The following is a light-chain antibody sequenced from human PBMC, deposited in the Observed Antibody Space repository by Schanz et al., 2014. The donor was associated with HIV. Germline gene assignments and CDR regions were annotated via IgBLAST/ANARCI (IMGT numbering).Light chain of an antibody. CDR1: SSNIGAGYD. CDR3: QVWSSSGDHVV. V-gene: IGLV1-40*01. CDR2: DNY. J-gene: IGLJ2*01. Sequence: QSVLTQPPSVSGAPGQRVTISCTGSSSNIGAGYDVHWYQQLPGTAPKLLIYDNYQRPSGIPDRFSGSKSGNTATLTISRVEAGDEADYYCQVWSSSGDHVVFGGGTKLTVL.